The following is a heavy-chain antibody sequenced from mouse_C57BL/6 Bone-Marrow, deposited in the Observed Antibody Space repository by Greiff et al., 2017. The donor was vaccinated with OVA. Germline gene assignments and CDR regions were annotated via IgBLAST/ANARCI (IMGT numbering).Heavy chain of an antibody. D-gene: IGHD2-3*01. CDR1: GYTFTSYW. CDR2: IHPNSGST. Sequence: VQLQQSGAELVKPGASVKLSCKASGYTFTSYWMHWVKQRPGQGLEWIGMIHPNSGSTNYNEKFKSKATLTVDKSSSTAYMQLSSLTSEDSAVYYCAPYDGYPFAYWGQGTLVTVSA. CDR3: APYDGYPFAY. V-gene: IGHV1-64*01. J-gene: IGHJ3*01.